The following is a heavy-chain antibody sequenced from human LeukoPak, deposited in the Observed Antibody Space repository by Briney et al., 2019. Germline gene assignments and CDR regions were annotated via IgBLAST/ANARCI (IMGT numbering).Heavy chain of an antibody. J-gene: IGHJ5*02. Sequence: SETLSLTCTVSGGSISSYYWSWIRQPPGKGLEWIGYIYYSGSTNYNPSLKSRVTISVDTSKNQFSLKLSSVTAADTAVYYCARRKYYGSGSYSNWFGPWGQGTLVTVSS. CDR1: GGSISSYY. CDR2: IYYSGST. CDR3: ARRKYYGSGSYSNWFGP. D-gene: IGHD3-10*01. V-gene: IGHV4-59*08.